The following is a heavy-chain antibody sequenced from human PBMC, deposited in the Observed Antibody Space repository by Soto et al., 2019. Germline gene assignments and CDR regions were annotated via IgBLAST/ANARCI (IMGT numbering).Heavy chain of an antibody. V-gene: IGHV4-34*01. CDR1: GGSFSGYY. D-gene: IGHD5-18*01. CDR2: INHSGST. J-gene: IGHJ6*03. CDR3: ARGEYMNYYYYYLDV. Sequence: QVQLQQWGAGLLKPSETLSLTCAVYGGSFSGYYWSWIRQPPGKGLEWLGEINHSGSTNYNPSLKSRGTISVDTSKDQFSMKLSSVTAADTAVYYCARGEYMNYYYYYLDVWGKGTTVTVSS.